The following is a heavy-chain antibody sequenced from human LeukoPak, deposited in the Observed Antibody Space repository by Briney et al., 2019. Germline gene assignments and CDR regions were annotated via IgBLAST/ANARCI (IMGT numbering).Heavy chain of an antibody. V-gene: IGHV3-49*04. D-gene: IGHD2-8*01. CDR2: IRSAQYGGTT. J-gene: IGHJ4*02. CDR1: GFTFGDSA. Sequence: GGSLRLSCTTSGFTFGDSAMSWVRQAPGKGLEWLGFIRSAQYGGTTEYVASVRGRFTISRDDSKSIAYLQMNSPKSEDTAVYYCTREVGTRSPYWGQGTLVTVSS. CDR3: TREVGTRSPY.